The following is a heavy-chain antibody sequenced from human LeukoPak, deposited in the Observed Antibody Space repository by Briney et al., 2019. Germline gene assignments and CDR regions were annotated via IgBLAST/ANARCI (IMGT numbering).Heavy chain of an antibody. Sequence: SETLSLTCTVSGGSISTYYWSWIRRSPGKGLEWIGYMQNSGGTSYNPSLKSRITTLVDTSKSQFSLKLSSVTAADTAVYYCARVGSGNFDYWGQGTLVTVSS. CDR2: MQNSGGT. CDR3: ARVGSGNFDY. D-gene: IGHD1-1*01. J-gene: IGHJ4*02. V-gene: IGHV4-59*01. CDR1: GGSISTYY.